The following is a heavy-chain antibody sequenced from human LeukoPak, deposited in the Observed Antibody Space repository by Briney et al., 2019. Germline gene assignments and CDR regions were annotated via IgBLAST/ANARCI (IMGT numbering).Heavy chain of an antibody. D-gene: IGHD3-3*01. V-gene: IGHV1-46*01. Sequence: EASVKVSCKASGYTFSSYYMHWVRQAPGQGLEWMGVINPSISSTTYAQKFQGRVTVTWDTSTSTVYMELSSLRSDDTAVYYCARSGLGDFWSGYYGYWGQGTLVTVSS. CDR2: INPSISST. J-gene: IGHJ4*02. CDR1: GYTFSSYY. CDR3: ARSGLGDFWSGYYGY.